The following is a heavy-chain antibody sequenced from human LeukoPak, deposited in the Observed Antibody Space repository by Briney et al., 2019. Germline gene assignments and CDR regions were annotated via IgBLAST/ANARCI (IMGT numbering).Heavy chain of an antibody. J-gene: IGHJ6*03. V-gene: IGHV1-18*01. Sequence: GASVKVSCKASGYTFTNYGLSWVRQAPGQGLEGMGWISGYNGYTRYAEKVQGRVTITTDTSTSTAYMELRSLRSEDTAVYYCASGAVDGVYYYYYMDVWGKGTTVTISS. D-gene: IGHD6-19*01. CDR1: GYTFTNYG. CDR2: ISGYNGYT. CDR3: ASGAVDGVYYYYYMDV.